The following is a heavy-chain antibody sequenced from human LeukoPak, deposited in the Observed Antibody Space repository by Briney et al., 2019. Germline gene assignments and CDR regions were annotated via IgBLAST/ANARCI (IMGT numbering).Heavy chain of an antibody. D-gene: IGHD5-18*01. CDR1: GFTFSSYV. V-gene: IGHV3-33*01. CDR2: IWYDGSNK. CDR3: AREYADTAMAFDY. J-gene: IGHJ4*02. Sequence: GGSLRLSCAASGFTFSSYVMHWVRQAPGKGLEWVAVIWYDGSNKYYADSVKGRFTISRDNSKNTLYLQMNSLRAEDTAVYYCAREYADTAMAFDYWGQGTLVTVSS.